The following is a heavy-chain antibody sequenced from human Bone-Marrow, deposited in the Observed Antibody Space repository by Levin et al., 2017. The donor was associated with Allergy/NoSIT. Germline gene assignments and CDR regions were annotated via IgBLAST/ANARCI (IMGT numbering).Heavy chain of an antibody. CDR3: ARDRNFYSASGSRDSGMDV. CDR1: GGSMRSVY. Sequence: SQTLSLPCTVSGGSMRSVYWTWIRQSPGKGLEWIGNIYYGGGANYNPSLRGRVAFSLDTPESQFSLRLTSLTAADTAVYYCARDRNFYSASGSRDSGMDVWGQGTSVTVSS. J-gene: IGHJ6*02. D-gene: IGHD3-10*01. CDR2: IYYGGGA. V-gene: IGHV4-59*03.